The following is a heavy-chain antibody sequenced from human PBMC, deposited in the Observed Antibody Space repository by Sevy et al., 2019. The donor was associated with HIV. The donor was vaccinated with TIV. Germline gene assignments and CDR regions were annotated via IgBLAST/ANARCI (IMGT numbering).Heavy chain of an antibody. CDR1: GLSFSNAW. CDR2: IRSETGGGTT. CDR3: AIDHRRDGMIVVPFEK. J-gene: IGHJ4*02. D-gene: IGHD3-22*01. Sequence: GESLKISCAASGLSFSNAWMAWVRQAPGKGLEWVGRIRSETGGGTTDFAAFAKGKFTISRDDPKNTLNLQMNSLKTEDTAVYYCAIDHRRDGMIVVPFEKWGLGTLVTVSS. V-gene: IGHV3-15*01.